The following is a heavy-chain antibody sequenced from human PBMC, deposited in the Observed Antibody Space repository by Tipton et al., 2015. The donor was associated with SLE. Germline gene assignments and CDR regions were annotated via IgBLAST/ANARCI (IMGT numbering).Heavy chain of an antibody. CDR1: GGSISSYH. J-gene: IGHJ6*02. Sequence: GLVKPSETLSLICTVSGGSISSYHWSWIRQSPGKGLEWIGYIYYSGDTNYHPSLKNRVTMSLDMSKSQFSLKVTSVTAADTAVYYCGRVVDYYGMGVWGRGATVTVAS. D-gene: IGHD2-15*01. CDR2: IYYSGDT. V-gene: IGHV4-59*12. CDR3: GRVVDYYGMGV.